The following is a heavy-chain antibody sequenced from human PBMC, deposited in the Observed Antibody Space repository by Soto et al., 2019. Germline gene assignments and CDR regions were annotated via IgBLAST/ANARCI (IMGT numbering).Heavy chain of an antibody. D-gene: IGHD6-13*01. CDR2: INGSGGNT. Sequence: GGSLRLSCAASGFTFSSFAMSWVRQAPGKGLEWVSSINGSGGNTDYSGSVKGRFTISRDNSTNMVYLQMNSLSAEDTAVSYCAKVGEQQWVRGGSDYWGQGTLVTVSS. V-gene: IGHV3-23*01. J-gene: IGHJ4*02. CDR1: GFTFSSFA. CDR3: AKVGEQQWVRGGSDY.